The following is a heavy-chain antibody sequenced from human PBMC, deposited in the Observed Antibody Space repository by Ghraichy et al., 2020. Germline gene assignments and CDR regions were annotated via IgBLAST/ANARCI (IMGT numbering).Heavy chain of an antibody. CDR1: GASISSSRYY. CDR3: ARQGEEGLITIPSYQLRNWFDP. Sequence: SETLSLTCTVSGASISSSRYYWGWIRQPPGKGLEWIGSLFYRVTTYNNPSLKSRVTISADTSKNQFSLKLRSVTAADTAVYYCARQGEEGLITIPSYQLRNWFDPWGQGTLVTVSS. CDR2: LFYRVTT. J-gene: IGHJ5*02. V-gene: IGHV4-39*01. D-gene: IGHD3-3*01.